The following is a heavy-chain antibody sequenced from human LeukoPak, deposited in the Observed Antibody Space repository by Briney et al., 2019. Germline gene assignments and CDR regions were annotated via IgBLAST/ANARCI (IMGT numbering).Heavy chain of an antibody. J-gene: IGHJ4*02. Sequence: KASETLSLTCTVSGGSISSTNYYWGWIRQPPGKGLEWIGSIYYGVSTYYNPSLKSRVTISVDTSKNQFSLRLTSVTAADTAVYYCARRTSSGGYFDYWGQGTLVTVSS. V-gene: IGHV4-39*01. CDR3: ARRTSSGGYFDY. D-gene: IGHD2-2*01. CDR1: GGSISSTNYY. CDR2: IYYGVST.